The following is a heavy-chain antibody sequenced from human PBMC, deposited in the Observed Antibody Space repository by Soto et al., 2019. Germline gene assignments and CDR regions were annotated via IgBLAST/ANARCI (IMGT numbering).Heavy chain of an antibody. V-gene: IGHV4-31*03. CDR2: IYYSGST. Sequence: SETLSLTCTVSGGSISSGGYYWSWIRQHPGKGLEWIGYIYYSGSTYYNPSLKSRVTISVDTSKNQFSLKLSSVTAADTAVYYCAREYHDFLSGSVHYYYYYYMDVWGKGTTVTVSS. J-gene: IGHJ6*03. CDR1: GGSISSGGYY. CDR3: AREYHDFLSGSVHYYYYYYMDV. D-gene: IGHD3-3*01.